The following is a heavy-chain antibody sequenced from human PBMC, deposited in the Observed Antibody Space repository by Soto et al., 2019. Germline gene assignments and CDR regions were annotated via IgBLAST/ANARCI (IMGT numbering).Heavy chain of an antibody. V-gene: IGHV3-30*09. CDR1: GFTFSSYA. CDR3: ARDWYSPNYYYYYGMDV. J-gene: IGHJ6*02. Sequence: HPGGSLRLSCAASGFTFSSYAMHWVRQAPGKGLEWVAVISYDGSNKYYADSVKGRFAISRDNSKNTLYLQMNSLRAEDTAVYYRARDWYSPNYYYYYGMDVWGQGTTVTVSS. CDR2: ISYDGSNK. D-gene: IGHD6-13*01.